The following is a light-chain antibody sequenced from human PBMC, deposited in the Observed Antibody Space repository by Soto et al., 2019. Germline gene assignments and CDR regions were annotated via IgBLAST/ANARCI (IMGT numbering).Light chain of an antibody. CDR1: QSISSW. Sequence: DIPMTQSPSTLSASVGDRVTITCRASQSISSWLAWYQQKPGKAPKLLIYKASSLEGEVPSRFSRSGTGTDFTLTISSLQPDDFATYYCQQYHSYSLTFGGGTKVDIK. V-gene: IGKV1-5*03. CDR3: QQYHSYSLT. J-gene: IGKJ4*01. CDR2: KAS.